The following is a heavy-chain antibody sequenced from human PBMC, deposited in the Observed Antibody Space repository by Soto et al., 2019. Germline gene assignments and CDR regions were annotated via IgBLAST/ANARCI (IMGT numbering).Heavy chain of an antibody. CDR1: GFSLSTSGVG. CDR2: IYWDDDK. Sequence: QITLKESGPTLVKPTQTLTLTCTFSGFSLSTSGVGVGWIRQPPGKALEWLALIYWDDDKRYSPSLKSRLTITKDTSKNQVVLTMTIMDPVDTATYYCAHIGPREGFGELLYRGWYYFDYWGQGTLVTVSS. CDR3: AHIGPREGFGELLYRGWYYFDY. D-gene: IGHD3-10*01. V-gene: IGHV2-5*02. J-gene: IGHJ4*02.